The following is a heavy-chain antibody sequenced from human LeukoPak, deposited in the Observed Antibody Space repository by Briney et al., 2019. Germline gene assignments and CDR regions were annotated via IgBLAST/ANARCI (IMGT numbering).Heavy chain of an antibody. CDR2: INPSGGST. Sequence: GASVKVSCKASGYTFTSYYMHWVRQAPGQGLEWMGIINPSGGSTSYAQKFQGRVTMTRDTSTSTVYMELSSLRSEDTAVYYCARGDTLTGYSSGWYSAFDIWGQGTMVTVSS. V-gene: IGHV1-46*01. CDR3: ARGDTLTGYSSGWYSAFDI. D-gene: IGHD6-19*01. J-gene: IGHJ3*02. CDR1: GYTFTSYY.